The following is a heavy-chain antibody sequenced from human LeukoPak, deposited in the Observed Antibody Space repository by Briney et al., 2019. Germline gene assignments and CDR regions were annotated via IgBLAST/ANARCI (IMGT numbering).Heavy chain of an antibody. D-gene: IGHD3-16*01. CDR3: GRDLGESGAYSFYY. J-gene: IGHJ4*02. V-gene: IGHV3-21*01. CDR2: ISSSSSYI. Sequence: GGSLRLSCAASGFTFSSYSMNWVRQAPGKGLEWVSSISSSSSYIYYADSVKGRFTISRDNAKNSLYLQMNSLRAEDTAVYYCGRDLGESGAYSFYYWGPGTPVTASP. CDR1: GFTFSSYS.